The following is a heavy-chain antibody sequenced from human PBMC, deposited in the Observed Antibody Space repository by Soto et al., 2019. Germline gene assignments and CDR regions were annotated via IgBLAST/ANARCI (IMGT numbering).Heavy chain of an antibody. V-gene: IGHV1-18*04. Sequence: ASVKVSCKASDNTFISYAISWVRQAPGQGLEWMGWISDYNNNTKYAQKFQDRVTMTTDRSTSTAYMELRSLRADDTAVYYCARPEGSHYYGMDVWGQGTTVTVSS. CDR1: DNTFISYA. D-gene: IGHD2-15*01. J-gene: IGHJ6*02. CDR2: ISDYNNNT. CDR3: ARPEGSHYYGMDV.